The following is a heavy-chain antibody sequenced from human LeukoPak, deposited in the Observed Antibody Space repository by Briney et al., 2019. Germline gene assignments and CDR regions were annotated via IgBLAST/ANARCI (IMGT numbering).Heavy chain of an antibody. CDR1: GFTFSNYG. V-gene: IGHV3-30*02. CDR2: IRYDGSKK. D-gene: IGHD5-12*01. J-gene: IGHJ6*03. CDR3: ARVVASWDYYYMDV. Sequence: GGSLRLSCAASGFTFSNYGMHWVRQAPGKGLEWVTFIRYDGSKKFYADSVKGRFTISRDNSKNTLSLQMNSLRAEDTAVYYCARVVASWDYYYMDVWGKGATVIVSS.